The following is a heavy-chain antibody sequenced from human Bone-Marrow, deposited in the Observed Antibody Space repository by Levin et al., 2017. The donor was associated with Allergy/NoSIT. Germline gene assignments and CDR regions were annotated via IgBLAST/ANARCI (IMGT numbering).Heavy chain of an antibody. V-gene: IGHV3-30*18. CDR3: AKIGTPHFDY. J-gene: IGHJ4*02. CDR1: GFTFSSYG. CDR2: ISYDGSNK. Sequence: PGGSLRLSCAASGFTFSSYGMHWVRQAPGKGLEWVAVISYDGSNKYYADSVKGRFTISRDNSKNTLYLQMNSLRAEDTAVYYCAKIGTPHFDYWGQGTLVTVSS. D-gene: IGHD1-14*01.